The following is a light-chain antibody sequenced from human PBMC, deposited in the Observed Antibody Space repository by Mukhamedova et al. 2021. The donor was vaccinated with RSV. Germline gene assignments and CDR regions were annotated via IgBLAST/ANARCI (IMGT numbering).Light chain of an antibody. V-gene: IGLV2-14*01. CDR2: EVN. J-gene: IGLJ2*01. Sequence: YQQHPGGAPKLIIFEVNDRPAGVSDRFSGSKSGATASLTISGVQPEDEALYFCSSYRSSNAFLLFGGGTQLTVL. CDR3: SSYRSSNAFLL.